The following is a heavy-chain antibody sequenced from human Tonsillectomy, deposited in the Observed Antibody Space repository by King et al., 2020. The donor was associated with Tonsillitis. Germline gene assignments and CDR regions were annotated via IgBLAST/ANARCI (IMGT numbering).Heavy chain of an antibody. CDR2: IKQDGSDK. J-gene: IGHJ4*02. V-gene: IGHV3-7*03. D-gene: IGHD3/OR15-3a*01. CDR1: GFIFSNYW. CDR3: ASGSSPVGRDTDTPNHDH. Sequence: VQLVESGGGLVQPGGSLRLSCGAFGFIFSNYWMSWVRQAPGKGLEWVANIKQDGSDKHYVDSVKGRFTISRDNAKSSLSLQMDSLRAEDTAVYYCASGSSPVGRDTDTPNHDHWGRGTLVTVSS.